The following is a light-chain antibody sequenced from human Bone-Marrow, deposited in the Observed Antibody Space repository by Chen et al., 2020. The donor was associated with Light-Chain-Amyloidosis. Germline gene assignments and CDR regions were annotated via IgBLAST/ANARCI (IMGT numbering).Light chain of an antibody. J-gene: IGLJ2*01. CDR3: CSYGGRDTFL. CDR2: EVS. V-gene: IGLV2-23*02. Sequence: QSALTQPASVSGSPGQSITIPCTGASHAVGTYDLVSWYQQHPGGAPKLIIYEVSMRPSAVPIRFSGSKSGTPASLTISGLQAEDEAGYHCCSYGGRDTFLFGGGTRLTVL. CDR1: SHAVGTYDL.